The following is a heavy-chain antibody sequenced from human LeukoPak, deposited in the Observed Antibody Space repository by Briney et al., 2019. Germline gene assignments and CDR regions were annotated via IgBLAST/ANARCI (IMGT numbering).Heavy chain of an antibody. CDR1: VLTFSLYA. CDR2: IWHDGSTE. Sequence: GGSLRLSCAASVLTFSLYAMHWVRQAPGKGLEWVAVIWHDGSTEYYADSVKGRFTISRANSKDTLYLQIDNMGAEDTAVYSYERDSGTYYPEYWGQGTLVTVSS. CDR3: ERDSGTYYPEY. J-gene: IGHJ4*02. V-gene: IGHV3-33*01. D-gene: IGHD1-26*01.